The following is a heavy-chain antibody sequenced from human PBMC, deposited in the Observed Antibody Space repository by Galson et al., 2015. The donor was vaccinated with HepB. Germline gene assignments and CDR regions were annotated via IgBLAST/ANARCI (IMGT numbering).Heavy chain of an antibody. J-gene: IGHJ5*02. CDR2: IYWNDDK. CDR1: GFSLNTSGVG. V-gene: IGHV2-5*01. Sequence: PALVKPTQTLTLTCTFSGFSLNTSGVGVGWIRQSPGKALEWLALIYWNDDKRYSPSLKSRLTIIKDTSKNQVVLIMTNMDPVDTATYYCAHHRYEFWGGYPYNWFAPWGQGTLVTVSS. D-gene: IGHD3-3*01. CDR3: AHHRYEFWGGYPYNWFAP.